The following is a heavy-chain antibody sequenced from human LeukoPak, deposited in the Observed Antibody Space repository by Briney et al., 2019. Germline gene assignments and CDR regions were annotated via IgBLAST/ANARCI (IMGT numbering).Heavy chain of an antibody. Sequence: PGGSLRLSCAASGFTFSSYSMNWVRQAPGKGLEWVSSISSSTSYIYYADSVKGRFTISRDNAKNSLYLQMNSLRAEDTAVYYCARGGYSSTLYGRYQHWGQGNLVTVSP. CDR3: ARGGYSSTLYGRYQH. J-gene: IGHJ1*01. CDR1: GFTFSSYS. D-gene: IGHD6-13*01. CDR2: ISSSTSYI. V-gene: IGHV3-21*01.